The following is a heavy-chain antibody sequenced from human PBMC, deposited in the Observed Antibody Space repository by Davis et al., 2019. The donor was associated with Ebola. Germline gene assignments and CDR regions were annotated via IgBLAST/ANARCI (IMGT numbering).Heavy chain of an antibody. V-gene: IGHV3-48*01. Sequence: PGGSLRLSCAASAFTFSSDWIHWVRQAPGKGLEWVSYISSTGSTIYYADSVKGRFTISRDNSNNTLYLQMNSLRAEDTAVYYCAKSEANYYDGRPDYWGQGSLVTVSS. CDR2: ISSTGSTI. J-gene: IGHJ4*02. CDR3: AKSEANYYDGRPDY. D-gene: IGHD3-22*01. CDR1: AFTFSSDW.